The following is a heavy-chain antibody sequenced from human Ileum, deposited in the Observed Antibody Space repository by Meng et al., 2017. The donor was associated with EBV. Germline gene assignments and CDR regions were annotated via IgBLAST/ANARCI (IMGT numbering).Heavy chain of an antibody. CDR2: IYYSGST. CDR3: ARAGYYDFWSGHENWFDP. D-gene: IGHD3-3*01. J-gene: IGHJ5*02. Sequence: QVQLQESGPGLVNPSETLPLTCTVSGGSISSYYWSWIRQPPGKRLEWIGYIYYSGSTNYNPSLKSRVTISIDTSKNQFSLKLSSVTAADTAVYYCARAGYYDFWSGHENWFDPWGQGTLVTVSS. V-gene: IGHV4-59*01. CDR1: GGSISSYY.